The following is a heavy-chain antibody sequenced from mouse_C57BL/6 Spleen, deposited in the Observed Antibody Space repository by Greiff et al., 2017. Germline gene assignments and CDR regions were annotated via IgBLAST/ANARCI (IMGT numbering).Heavy chain of an antibody. CDR2: INPNNGGT. J-gene: IGHJ2*01. CDR3: ARTLYYGSSYGYFDY. D-gene: IGHD1-1*01. Sequence: EVQLQQSGPELVKPGASVKIPCKASGYTFTDYNMDWVKQSHGKSLEWIGDINPNNGGTIYNQKFKGKATLTVDKSSSTAYMELRSLTSEDTAVYYCARTLYYGSSYGYFDYWGQGTTLTVSS. CDR1: GYTFTDYN. V-gene: IGHV1-18*01.